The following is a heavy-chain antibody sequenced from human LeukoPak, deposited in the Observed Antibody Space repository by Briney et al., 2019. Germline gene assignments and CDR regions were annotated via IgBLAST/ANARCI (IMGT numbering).Heavy chain of an antibody. V-gene: IGHV4-34*01. D-gene: IGHD3-3*01. CDR1: GFTFSSYW. Sequence: GSLRLSCAVSGFTFSSYWMSWVRQAPGKGLEWIGEINHSGSTNYNPSLKSRVTISVDTSKNQFSLKLSSVTAADTAVYYCARAYYDFWSGYPDAFDIWGQGTMVTVSS. J-gene: IGHJ3*02. CDR3: ARAYYDFWSGYPDAFDI. CDR2: INHSGST.